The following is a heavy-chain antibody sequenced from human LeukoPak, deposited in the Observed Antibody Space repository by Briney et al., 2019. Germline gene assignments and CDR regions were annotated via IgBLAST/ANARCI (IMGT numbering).Heavy chain of an antibody. Sequence: ASVKVSCKASGYTFTGYYMHWVRQAPGQGLEWMGWINPNSRGTNYAQKFQGRVTMTRDTSISTAYMELSRLRSDDTAVYYCARDPDDYGDDGWFDPWGQGTLVTVSS. V-gene: IGHV1-2*02. CDR2: INPNSRGT. D-gene: IGHD4-17*01. CDR1: GYTFTGYY. J-gene: IGHJ5*02. CDR3: ARDPDDYGDDGWFDP.